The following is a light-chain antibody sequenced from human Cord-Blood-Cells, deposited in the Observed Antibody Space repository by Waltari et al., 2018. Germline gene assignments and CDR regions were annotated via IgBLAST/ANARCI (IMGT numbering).Light chain of an antibody. CDR3: CSYAGSSTYV. Sequence: QSALTQPASVSGSPGQSITISCTGTSSDVGSYNLVSWYQQHPGKAPKLMIYEGSKRPSGVSNRVSVSKSGNTASLTISGLQAEDEADYYCCSYAGSSTYVFGTGTKVTVL. J-gene: IGLJ1*01. V-gene: IGLV2-23*01. CDR2: EGS. CDR1: SSDVGSYNL.